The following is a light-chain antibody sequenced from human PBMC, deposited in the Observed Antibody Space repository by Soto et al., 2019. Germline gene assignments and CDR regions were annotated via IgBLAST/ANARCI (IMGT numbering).Light chain of an antibody. J-gene: IGKJ1*01. Sequence: EIVMTQSPATLSVSPGERATLSCRASQSVTSNLAWYQQKPGQAPRLLLYGASTRATGVPARFSGSGSGTEFTLTISSLQSEDFAVYYCQQYNNRWTFGQGTKVDIK. CDR2: GAS. CDR3: QQYNNRWT. CDR1: QSVTSN. V-gene: IGKV3-15*01.